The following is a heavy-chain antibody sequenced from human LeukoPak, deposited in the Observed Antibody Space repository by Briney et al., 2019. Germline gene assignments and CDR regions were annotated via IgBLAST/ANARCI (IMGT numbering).Heavy chain of an antibody. CDR3: ARTWFGPGAPDY. D-gene: IGHD3-10*01. Sequence: NPSETLSLTCTVSGGSVRSGRYYWSWIRQPPGKVLEWIGYIYYSGSTNYNPSLKSRVTISVDTSKNQFSLKLSSVTAADTAVYYCARTWFGPGAPDYWGQGTLVTVSS. CDR2: IYYSGST. CDR1: GGSVRSGRYY. V-gene: IGHV4-61*01. J-gene: IGHJ4*02.